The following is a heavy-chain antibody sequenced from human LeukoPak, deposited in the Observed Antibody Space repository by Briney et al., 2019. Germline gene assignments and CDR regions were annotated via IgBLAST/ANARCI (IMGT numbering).Heavy chain of an antibody. CDR3: ASSPVLTED. J-gene: IGHJ4*02. D-gene: IGHD2-21*02. V-gene: IGHV3-74*01. CDR2: ISSDGSST. CDR1: GFTFSNYW. Sequence: PGGSLRLSCAASGFTFSNYWMHWLRQAPGKGLVWVSRISSDGSSTTYEDSVKGRFTSSRDNAKNTLYLQMNSLRAEDTAVYYCASSPVLTEDRGQGTLVTVSS.